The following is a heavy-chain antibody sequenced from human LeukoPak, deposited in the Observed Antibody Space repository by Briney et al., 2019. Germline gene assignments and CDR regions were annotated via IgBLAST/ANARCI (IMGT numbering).Heavy chain of an antibody. V-gene: IGHV4-4*07. CDR3: VRGVSAYSTYNV. D-gene: IGHD4-11*01. CDR2: IYTSGNT. Sequence: SETLSLTCTVSGGSISNYYWSWIRQPAGKGLEWIGRIYTSGNTNYNPSLKSRVTMSVDTSKNQFSLKLSSVTAADTAVYYCVRGVSAYSTYNVWGQGTLVTVSS. CDR1: GGSISNYY. J-gene: IGHJ4*02.